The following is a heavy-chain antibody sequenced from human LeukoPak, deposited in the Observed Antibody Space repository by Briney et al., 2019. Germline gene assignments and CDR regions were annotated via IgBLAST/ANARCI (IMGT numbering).Heavy chain of an antibody. J-gene: IGHJ6*02. D-gene: IGHD5-24*01. CDR3: ARRWKLSLDV. Sequence: GGSLRLSCAASRLTFSIYWMTWVRQAPGKGLEWVANIKEDGSVKYYVDSVKGRFTISRDNAKKSLYLQMNNLRGEDTAVYFCARRWKLSLDVWGQGTTVTVSS. CDR2: IKEDGSVK. V-gene: IGHV3-7*01. CDR1: RLTFSIYW.